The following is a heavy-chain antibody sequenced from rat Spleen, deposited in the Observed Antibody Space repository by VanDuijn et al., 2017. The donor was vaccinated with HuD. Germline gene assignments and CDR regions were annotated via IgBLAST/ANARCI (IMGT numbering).Heavy chain of an antibody. D-gene: IGHD1-1*01. J-gene: IGHJ2*01. Sequence: EVQLVESGGGLVQPGRSMKLSCAASGFTFSSYNMHWIRQAPKKGLEWIALIYYDSSNKYYADSVKGRFTISRDNARNTLYLQMDSLRSEDTATYYCARRYYSGFDYWGQGVMVTVSS. CDR2: IYYDSSNK. V-gene: IGHV5-50*01. CDR1: GFTFSSYN. CDR3: ARRYYSGFDY.